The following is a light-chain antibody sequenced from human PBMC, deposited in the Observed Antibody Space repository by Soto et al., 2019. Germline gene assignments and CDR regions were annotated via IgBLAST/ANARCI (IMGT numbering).Light chain of an antibody. CDR1: QSVSSN. J-gene: IGKJ3*01. CDR2: GAS. Sequence: EIVMTQSPATLSVSPGERATLSCRASQSVSSNLAWYQQKPGQAPRLLIYGASTRATGIPAWFSGSGSGTEFTPTTSSLQSADVAVYYCQQHNNWPFTFGPGTKVDIK. CDR3: QQHNNWPFT. V-gene: IGKV3-15*01.